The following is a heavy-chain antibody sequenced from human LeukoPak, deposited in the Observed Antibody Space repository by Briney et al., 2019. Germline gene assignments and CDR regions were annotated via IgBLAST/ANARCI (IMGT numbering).Heavy chain of an antibody. J-gene: IGHJ4*02. D-gene: IGHD4-17*01. Sequence: PETLSLTCTVSGGSISGYKWSWIRQPPGKGLEWIGYIGSTNYNPSLKSRVTMSVDTSKSQFSLKLTSVTAADTAVYYCARDGYDYGDYFDYWGQGTLVTVSS. CDR1: GGSISGYK. CDR2: IGST. V-gene: IGHV4-59*01. CDR3: ARDGYDYGDYFDY.